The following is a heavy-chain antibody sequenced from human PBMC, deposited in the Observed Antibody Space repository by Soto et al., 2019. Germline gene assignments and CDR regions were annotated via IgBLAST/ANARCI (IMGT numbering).Heavy chain of an antibody. CDR1: GGSISSGGYY. D-gene: IGHD6-13*01. CDR3: ARGQEQQLVYFRFDP. J-gene: IGHJ5*02. Sequence: SETLSLTCTVSGGSISSGGYYWSWIRQHPGKGLEWIGYIYYSGSTNYNPSLKSRVTISVDTSKNQFSLKLSSVTAADTAVYYCARGQEQQLVYFRFDPWGQGTLVTVSS. V-gene: IGHV4-31*03. CDR2: IYYSGST.